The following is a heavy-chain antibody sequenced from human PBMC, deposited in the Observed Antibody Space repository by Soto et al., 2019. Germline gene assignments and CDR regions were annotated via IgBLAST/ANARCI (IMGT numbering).Heavy chain of an antibody. CDR2: ISRTGDSA. J-gene: IGHJ5*01. CDR3: AKGPDGSGYYHNWFDS. Sequence: EVHLLESGGALVQPGGSLTLSCAASGFSFSDYAMSWVRQAPGKGLEWVSSISRTGDSAYYADSVKGRFAISRDRSKNRLALQMNSLRFEDTAVYYCAKGPDGSGYYHNWFDSWGQGTLITVSS. V-gene: IGHV3-23*01. CDR1: GFSFSDYA. D-gene: IGHD3-22*01.